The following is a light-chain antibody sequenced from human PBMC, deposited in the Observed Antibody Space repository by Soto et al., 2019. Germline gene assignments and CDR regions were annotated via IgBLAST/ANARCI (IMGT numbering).Light chain of an antibody. CDR1: QSGSTN. V-gene: IGKV3-15*01. Sequence: EIVMTQSPATLSVSPGARATLSCRASQSGSTNLAWYHQKPGQSPRLLIDGASTRATGIPARFSGSGSETEFTLTISSLQSEDCAVYYCQQYTNWPPYPFGQGTNLEIK. CDR3: QQYTNWPPYP. CDR2: GAS. J-gene: IGKJ2*01.